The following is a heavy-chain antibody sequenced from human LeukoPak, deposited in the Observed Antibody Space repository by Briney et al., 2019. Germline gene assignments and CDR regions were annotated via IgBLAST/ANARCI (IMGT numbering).Heavy chain of an antibody. CDR1: GFTFSSYS. V-gene: IGHV3-48*01. J-gene: IGHJ3*02. D-gene: IGHD1-14*01. CDR2: ISSSSSTI. Sequence: GGSLRLSCAASGFTFSSYSMNWVRQAPGKGLEWVSYISSSSSTIYYADSVKGRFTISRDNAKNSLYLQMNGLRAEDTAVYYCARTYRGYAFDIWGQGTMVTVSS. CDR3: ARTYRGYAFDI.